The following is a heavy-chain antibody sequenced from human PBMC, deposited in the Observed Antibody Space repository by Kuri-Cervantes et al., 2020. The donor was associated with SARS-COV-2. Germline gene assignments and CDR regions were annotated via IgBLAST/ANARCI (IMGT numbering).Heavy chain of an antibody. CDR1: GYTFTSYG. CDR3: ATGALSETYDY. V-gene: IGHV1-2*02. D-gene: IGHD6-25*01. Sequence: SVKVSCKASGYTFTSYGISWVRQAPGQGLEWMGWINPNSGGTNYAQKFQGRVTMTRDTSISTAYMELSRLRSEDTAVYYCATGALSETYDYWGQGTLVTVSS. J-gene: IGHJ4*02. CDR2: INPNSGGT.